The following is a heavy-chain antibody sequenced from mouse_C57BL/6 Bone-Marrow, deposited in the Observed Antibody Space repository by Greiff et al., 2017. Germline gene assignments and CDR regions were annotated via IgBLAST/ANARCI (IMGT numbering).Heavy chain of an antibody. CDR3: AREKGYGRSLWFAY. Sequence: QVQLQQPGAELVKPGASVKLSCKASGYTFTSYWMQWVKQRPGQGLEWIGEIDPSDSYTNYNQKFKGKATLTVDTSSSTAYMQLSSLTSEDSAVYYCAREKGYGRSLWFAYWGQGTLVTGSA. D-gene: IGHD1-1*01. CDR2: IDPSDSYT. V-gene: IGHV1-50*01. CDR1: GYTFTSYW. J-gene: IGHJ3*01.